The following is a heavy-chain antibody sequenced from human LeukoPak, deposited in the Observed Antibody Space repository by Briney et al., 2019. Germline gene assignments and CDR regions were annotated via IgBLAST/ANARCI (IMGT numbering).Heavy chain of an antibody. D-gene: IGHD3-22*01. Sequence: GASVKVSCKASRGTFSSYAISWVRQAPGQGLEWMGGIIPIFGTANYAQKFQGRVKITADESTSTAYMELSSLRSDDTAVYYCARAGGTYYYDSSGFDYWGQGTLVTVSS. CDR1: RGTFSSYA. V-gene: IGHV1-69*13. J-gene: IGHJ4*02. CDR3: ARAGGTYYYDSSGFDY. CDR2: IIPIFGTA.